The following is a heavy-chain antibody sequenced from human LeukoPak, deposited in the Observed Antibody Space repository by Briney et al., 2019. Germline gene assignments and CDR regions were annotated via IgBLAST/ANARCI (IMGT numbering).Heavy chain of an antibody. CDR2: IIPIFGTA. J-gene: IGHJ4*02. V-gene: IGHV1-69*05. D-gene: IGHD3-10*01. CDR1: GYTFTSYA. Sequence: ASVKVSCKASGYTFTSYAMNWVRQAPGQGLEWMGGIIPIFGTANYAQKFQGRVTMTTDTSTSTVYMEMRSLISDDTAVYYCARDLDQYNGRFGGFGHDFWGQGTLVTVSS. CDR3: ARDLDQYNGRFGGFGHDF.